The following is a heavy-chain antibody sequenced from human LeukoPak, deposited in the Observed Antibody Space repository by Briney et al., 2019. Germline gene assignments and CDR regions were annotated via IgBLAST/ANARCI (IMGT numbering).Heavy chain of an antibody. J-gene: IGHJ5*02. CDR2: IKQDGSEK. CDR1: GFTFSSYW. Sequence: GGSLRLSCAASGFTFSSYWMSWVRQAPGKGLEWVANIKQDGSEKYYVDSVKGRFTISRDNAKNSLYLQMNSLRAEDAAVYYCARPLKYYYGSETYFWFDPWGQGTLVTVSS. D-gene: IGHD3-10*01. V-gene: IGHV3-7*01. CDR3: ARPLKYYYGSETYFWFDP.